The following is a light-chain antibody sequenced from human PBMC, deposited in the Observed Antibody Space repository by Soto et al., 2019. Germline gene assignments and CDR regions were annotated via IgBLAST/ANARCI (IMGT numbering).Light chain of an antibody. CDR3: QQYGSSPLFT. Sequence: EIVLTQSPGTLSLSPGERATLSCRASQSVSSNYLAWYQQKPGQAPRLLIYGASSRATGIPDRFSGSGSGTHFTLTSSRLEPEDFAVYYCQQYGSSPLFTFGPGTKVDIK. CDR1: QSVSSNY. V-gene: IGKV3-20*01. J-gene: IGKJ3*01. CDR2: GAS.